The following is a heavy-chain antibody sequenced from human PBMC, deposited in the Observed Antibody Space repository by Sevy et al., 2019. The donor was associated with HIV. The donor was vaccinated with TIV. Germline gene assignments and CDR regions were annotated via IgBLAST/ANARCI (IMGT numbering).Heavy chain of an antibody. J-gene: IGHJ4*01. CDR1: GFTFDDYA. Sequence: GGSLRLSCAASGFTFDDYAMHWVRQAPGKGLEWVSGISWNSGSIDYADSVKGRFTISRDNAKNSLYLQMKSLRADDTALYYCARDRDDGYCTNGVCFHFDNWGQGTLVTVSS. CDR2: ISWNSGSI. V-gene: IGHV3-9*01. CDR3: ARDRDDGYCTNGVCFHFDN. D-gene: IGHD2-8*01.